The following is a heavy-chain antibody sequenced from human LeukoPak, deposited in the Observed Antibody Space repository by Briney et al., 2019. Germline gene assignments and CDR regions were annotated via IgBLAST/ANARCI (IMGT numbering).Heavy chain of an antibody. CDR1: GYTLTELS. J-gene: IGHJ3*02. Sequence: ASVKVSCMVSGYTLTELSMHWVRQAPGKGLEWMGGFDPEDGETIYAQKFQGRVTMTEDTSTDTAYMELSSLRSEDTAVYYCAKGDYYDSSGYYYGVHAFDIWGQGTMVTVSS. CDR3: AKGDYYDSSGYYYGVHAFDI. V-gene: IGHV1-24*01. CDR2: FDPEDGET. D-gene: IGHD3-22*01.